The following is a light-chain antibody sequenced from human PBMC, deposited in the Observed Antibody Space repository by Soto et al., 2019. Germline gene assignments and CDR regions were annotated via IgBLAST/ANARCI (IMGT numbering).Light chain of an antibody. CDR3: QHFNNWPPELT. J-gene: IGKJ4*01. CDR1: QSISNT. Sequence: VVMTQSPATLSVSPGERATLSCRASQSISNTLAWYQQKPGQAPRLLIFGASTRATGVPARFSGSGSGTEFILTISSLQSEDFATYYCQHFNNWPPELTFGGGTKVDI. V-gene: IGKV3-15*01. CDR2: GAS.